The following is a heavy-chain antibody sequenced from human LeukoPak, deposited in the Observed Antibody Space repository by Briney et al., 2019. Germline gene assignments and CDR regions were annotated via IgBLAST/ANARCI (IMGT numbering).Heavy chain of an antibody. Sequence: SETLSLTCAVSGYSISSGYYWGWIRQPPGKGLEWIGSIYHSGSTHYHPSLKSRVTISVDTSKNQFSLKLSSVTAADTAVYYCARQTGQYYYDSSGYYYPWGQGTLVTVSS. CDR2: IYHSGST. V-gene: IGHV4-38-2*01. CDR3: ARQTGQYYYDSSGYYYP. CDR1: GYSISSGYY. D-gene: IGHD3-22*01. J-gene: IGHJ5*02.